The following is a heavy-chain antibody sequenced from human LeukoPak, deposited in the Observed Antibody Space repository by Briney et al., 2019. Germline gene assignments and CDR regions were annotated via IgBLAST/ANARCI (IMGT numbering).Heavy chain of an antibody. Sequence: ASVKVSCKASGYTFTGNFMHWVRQAPGQGLEWMGRINPDSGGTDYAQKFQGRVTMTRDTSISTAYMDLSRLRSDDTAVYYCARLGENGLLTGYFYPWGQGTLVTVSS. CDR1: GYTFTGNF. J-gene: IGHJ5*02. CDR3: ARLGENGLLTGYFYP. CDR2: INPDSGGT. V-gene: IGHV1-2*02. D-gene: IGHD3-9*01.